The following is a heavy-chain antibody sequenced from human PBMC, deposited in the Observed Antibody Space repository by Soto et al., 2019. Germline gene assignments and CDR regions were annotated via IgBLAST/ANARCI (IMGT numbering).Heavy chain of an antibody. V-gene: IGHV3-53*01. D-gene: IGHD3-22*01. Sequence: EVQLVESGGGVIQPGGSLRLSCAASGFTVSSNYMSWVRQAPGQGLEWVSVIYSGGSTYYAYSVKGRFTISRDNSKNTLYLQMNSLRAEDTAVYYCARDRVESGYPEYFQHWGQGTLVTVSS. CDR3: ARDRVESGYPEYFQH. J-gene: IGHJ1*01. CDR2: IYSGGST. CDR1: GFTVSSNY.